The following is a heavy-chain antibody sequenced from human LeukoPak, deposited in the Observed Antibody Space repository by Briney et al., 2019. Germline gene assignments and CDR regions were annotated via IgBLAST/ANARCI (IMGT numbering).Heavy chain of an antibody. Sequence: SETLSLTCTVSGGSISSSSYYWGWIRQPPGKGLEWVGYIYYSGSTNYNPSLKSRVTISVDTPKNQFSLKPSSVTAADTAVYYCARGEAEAGRFDYWGQGTLVTVSS. CDR1: GGSISSSSYY. CDR3: ARGEAEAGRFDY. J-gene: IGHJ4*02. V-gene: IGHV4-61*05. CDR2: IYYSGST. D-gene: IGHD6-19*01.